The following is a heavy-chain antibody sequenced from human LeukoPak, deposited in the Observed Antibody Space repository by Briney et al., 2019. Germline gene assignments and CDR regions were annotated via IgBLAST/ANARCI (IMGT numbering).Heavy chain of an antibody. CDR1: GFTISFYW. J-gene: IGHJ6*02. CDR3: ARDGSNYYGSGSPNYYYGMDV. D-gene: IGHD3-10*01. Sequence: GGSLRLSCAASGFTISFYWMSWVRQAPGKGLEWVANINQVASEKNFVDSVKGRFTISRDNSKNTLYLQMNSLRAEDTAVYYCARDGSNYYGSGSPNYYYGMDVWGQGTTVTVSS. CDR2: INQVASEK. V-gene: IGHV3-7*05.